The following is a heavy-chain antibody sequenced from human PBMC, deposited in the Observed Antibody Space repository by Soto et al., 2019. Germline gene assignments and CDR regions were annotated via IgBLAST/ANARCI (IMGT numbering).Heavy chain of an antibody. CDR1: GYSFTSYW. CDR3: ASLDYGDNYALYGMDV. Sequence: GESLKISCKGSGYSFTSYWIGWVRQMPGKGLEWMGIIYPGDSDTRYSPSFQGQVTISADKSISTAYLQWSSLKASDTAMYYCASLDYGDNYALYGMDVWGQGTTVTVS. D-gene: IGHD4-17*01. J-gene: IGHJ6*02. CDR2: IYPGDSDT. V-gene: IGHV5-51*01.